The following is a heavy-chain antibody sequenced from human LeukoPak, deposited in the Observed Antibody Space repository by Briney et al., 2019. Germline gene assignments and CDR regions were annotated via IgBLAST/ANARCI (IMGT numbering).Heavy chain of an antibody. J-gene: IGHJ6*04. D-gene: IGHD2-2*01. CDR3: ARAEYQLPGPYYYGMDV. Sequence: GASVKVSCKASGGTFSSYAISWVRQAPGQGLEWMGGIIPIFGTANYAQKFQGRVTITADESTSTAYMELSSLRSEDTAVYYCARAEYQLPGPYYYGMDVWGKGTTVTVSS. CDR1: GGTFSSYA. CDR2: IIPIFGTA. V-gene: IGHV1-69*13.